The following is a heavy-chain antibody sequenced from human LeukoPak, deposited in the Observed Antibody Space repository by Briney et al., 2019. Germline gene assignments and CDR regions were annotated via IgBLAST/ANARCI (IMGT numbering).Heavy chain of an antibody. D-gene: IGHD2-2*01. CDR1: GYSFTSYW. CDR3: ARGGAVERYCSSTSCYWVDAFDI. Sequence: GESLNISCQGSGYSFTSYWISWVRQMPGKGLEWMGRFDPSDSYTNYSPSFQGHVTISADKSISTAYLQWSSLKASDTAMYYCARGGAVERYCSSTSCYWVDAFDIWGQGTMVTVSS. V-gene: IGHV5-10-1*01. J-gene: IGHJ3*02. CDR2: FDPSDSYT.